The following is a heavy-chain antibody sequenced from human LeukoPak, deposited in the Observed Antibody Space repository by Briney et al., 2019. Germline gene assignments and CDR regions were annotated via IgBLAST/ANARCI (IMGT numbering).Heavy chain of an antibody. CDR1: GGSFSGYY. V-gene: IGHV3-11*01. J-gene: IGHJ4*02. CDR2: ISSSGSTI. CDR3: ARVGAHAYFDY. D-gene: IGHD2-8*01. Sequence: LSLTCAVYGGSFSGYYWSWIRQAPGKGLEWVSYISSSGSTIYYADSVKGRFTISRDNAKNSLYLQMNSLRAEDTAVYYCARVGAHAYFDYWGQGTLVTVSS.